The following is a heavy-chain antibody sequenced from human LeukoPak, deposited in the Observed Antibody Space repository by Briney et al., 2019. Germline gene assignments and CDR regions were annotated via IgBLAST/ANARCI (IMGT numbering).Heavy chain of an antibody. J-gene: IGHJ5*02. D-gene: IGHD4-11*01. CDR1: GYTFTGYY. CDR3: AGQYQTLGGVDP. V-gene: IGHV1-2*06. CDR2: INPITGGT. Sequence: ASVKVSCKASGYTFTGYYMHWGRQAPGQGPEWMGRINPITGGTNYAQKFQGRAIVTRETSISTAYMELSSLTPDDTAVYYCAGQYQTLGGVDPWGQGTLVTVSS.